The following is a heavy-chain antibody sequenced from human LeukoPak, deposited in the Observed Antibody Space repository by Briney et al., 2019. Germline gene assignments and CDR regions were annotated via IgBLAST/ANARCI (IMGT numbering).Heavy chain of an antibody. CDR3: ARLPYGPPWYYYGSGSYYNPPDY. D-gene: IGHD3-10*01. Sequence: PSETLSLTCTVSGDSISGFYWSWIRQPPGKGLEWIGSIYYSGSTYYNPSLKSRVTISVDTSKNQFSLKLSSVTAADTAVYYCARLPYGPPWYYYGSGSYYNPPDYWGQGTLVTVSS. CDR2: IYYSGST. CDR1: GDSISGFY. V-gene: IGHV4-39*01. J-gene: IGHJ4*02.